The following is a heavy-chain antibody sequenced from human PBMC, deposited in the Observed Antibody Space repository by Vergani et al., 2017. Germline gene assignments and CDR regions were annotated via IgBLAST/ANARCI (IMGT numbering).Heavy chain of an antibody. CDR2: ISFDGRNK. CDR3: ALEWKYYPDY. CDR1: GFTLSSYG. D-gene: IGHD3-3*01. V-gene: IGHV3-30*03. Sequence: QVHLVESGGGVVQPGRSLRLSCAVSGFTLSSYGMHWVRQAPGKGLEWVAVISFDGRNKYYADSVKGRFTVSRDSSKNTVYLQMNSLRLEDTAVYYCALEWKYYPDYWGQGTLVAVAS. J-gene: IGHJ4*02.